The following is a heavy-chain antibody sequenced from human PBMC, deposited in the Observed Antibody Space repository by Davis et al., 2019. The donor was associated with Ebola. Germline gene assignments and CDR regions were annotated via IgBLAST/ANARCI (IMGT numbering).Heavy chain of an antibody. V-gene: IGHV1-18*01. CDR2: ISAYNGNT. CDR1: GYTFTSYG. D-gene: IGHD6-19*01. Sequence: AASVKVSCKASGYTFTSYGISWVRQAPGHGLEWMGWISAYNGNTNYAQKLQGRVTMTTDTSTSTAYMELRSLRSDDTAVYYCARDRSIAVAGTLYYYYYGMDVWGQGTTVTVSS. CDR3: ARDRSIAVAGTLYYYYYGMDV. J-gene: IGHJ6*02.